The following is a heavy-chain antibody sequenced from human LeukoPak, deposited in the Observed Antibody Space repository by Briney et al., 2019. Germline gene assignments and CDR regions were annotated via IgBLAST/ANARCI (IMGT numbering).Heavy chain of an antibody. CDR1: GFTFSSYW. CDR2: INSDRSST. D-gene: IGHD4-23*01. V-gene: IGHV3-74*01. CDR3: ARGGPLYYGGNLNA. Sequence: GGSLRLSCAASGFTFSSYWMHWVRHAPGKGLVWVSRINSDRSSTSYADSVKGRFTISRDNAKNTLYLQMNSLRAEDTAVYYCARGGPLYYGGNLNAWGQGTLVTVSS. J-gene: IGHJ5*02.